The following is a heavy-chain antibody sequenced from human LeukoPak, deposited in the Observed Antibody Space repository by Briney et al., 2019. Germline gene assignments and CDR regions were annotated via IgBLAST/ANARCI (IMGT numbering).Heavy chain of an antibody. CDR3: ARMAKNYGDWFDY. CDR2: IYSAGDT. D-gene: IGHD4-17*01. Sequence: GGSLRLSCAASGFIVNTNYMTWVRQAPGKGLEWVSLIYSAGDTYYADSVKGRFTISRDNSKNTLYLQMNSLRAEDTAMYYCARMAKNYGDWFDYWGQGTLVTVSS. V-gene: IGHV3-66*01. J-gene: IGHJ4*02. CDR1: GFIVNTNY.